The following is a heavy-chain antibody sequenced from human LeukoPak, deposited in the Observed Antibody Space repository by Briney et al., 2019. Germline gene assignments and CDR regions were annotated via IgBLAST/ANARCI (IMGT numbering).Heavy chain of an antibody. CDR2: ISSSSTTI. J-gene: IGHJ4*02. Sequence: GGSLRLSCAASGFTFSTYSMNWVRQAPGKGLEWISYISSSSTTIYYADSVKGRFTISRDNAKNSLYLQMNSLRAEDTAVYYCSLELGEGFDYWGQGTLVTVSS. V-gene: IGHV3-48*01. D-gene: IGHD1-7*01. CDR3: SLELGEGFDY. CDR1: GFTFSTYS.